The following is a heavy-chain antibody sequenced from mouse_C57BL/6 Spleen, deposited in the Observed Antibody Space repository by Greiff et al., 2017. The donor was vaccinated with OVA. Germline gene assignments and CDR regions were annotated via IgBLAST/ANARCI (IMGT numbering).Heavy chain of an antibody. CDR1: GFTFSSYG. CDR3: ARHSYSNYDYAMDY. CDR2: ISSGGSYT. V-gene: IGHV5-6*02. D-gene: IGHD2-5*01. J-gene: IGHJ4*01. Sequence: DVKLVESGGDLVKPGGSLKLSCAASGFTFSSYGMSWVRQTPDKRLEWVATISSGGSYTYYPDSVKGRVTISRDNAKNTLYLQMSSLKSEDTAMYYCARHSYSNYDYAMDYWGQGTSVTVSS.